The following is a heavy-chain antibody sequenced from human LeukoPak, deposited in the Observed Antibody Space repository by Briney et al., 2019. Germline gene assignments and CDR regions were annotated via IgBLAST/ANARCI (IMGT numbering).Heavy chain of an antibody. CDR1: GFTFSTYS. CDR3: ARSRTTVTKDALDY. V-gene: IGHV3-21*01. CDR2: ISSYSNYI. D-gene: IGHD4-17*01. J-gene: IGHJ4*02. Sequence: GRSLRLSCAASGFTFSTYSMNWVRQAPGKGLEWVSSISSYSNYINYADSVKGRFTISRDNAKNSQYLQMNSLRAEDTAVYYCARSRTTVTKDALDYWGQGTLVTVSS.